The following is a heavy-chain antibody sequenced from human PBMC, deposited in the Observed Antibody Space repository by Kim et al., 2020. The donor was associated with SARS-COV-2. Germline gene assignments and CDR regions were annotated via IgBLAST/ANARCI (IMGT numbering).Heavy chain of an antibody. CDR3: ARQWKPIVVVPAAIPFDI. Sequence: SETLSLTCTVSGGSISSSSYYWGWIRQPPGKGLEWIGSIYYSGSTYYNPSLKSRVTISVDTSKNQFSLKLSSVTAADTAVYYCARQWKPIVVVPAAIPFDIWGQGTMVTVSS. J-gene: IGHJ3*02. CDR2: IYYSGST. CDR1: GGSISSSSYY. V-gene: IGHV4-39*01. D-gene: IGHD2-2*01.